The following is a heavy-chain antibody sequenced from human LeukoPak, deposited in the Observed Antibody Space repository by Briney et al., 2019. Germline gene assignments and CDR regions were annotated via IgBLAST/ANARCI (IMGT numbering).Heavy chain of an antibody. Sequence: PGGSLRLSCAASGFTFSSYAMSWVRQAPGKGLEWVSAISGSGGSTYYADSVKGRFTISSDNSKNTLYLQMNSLRAEDTAVYYCAKGMDCSSTSCYEEAYYYYYYGMDVWGQGTTVTVSS. CDR1: GFTFSSYA. J-gene: IGHJ6*02. CDR2: ISGSGGST. D-gene: IGHD2-2*01. CDR3: AKGMDCSSTSCYEEAYYYYYYGMDV. V-gene: IGHV3-23*01.